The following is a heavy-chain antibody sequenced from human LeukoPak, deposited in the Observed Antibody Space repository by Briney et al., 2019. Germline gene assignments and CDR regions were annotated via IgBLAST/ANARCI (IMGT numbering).Heavy chain of an antibody. J-gene: IGHJ6*03. CDR2: ISSSGSTI. CDR1: GFTFSDYY. V-gene: IGHV3-11*01. Sequence: GGSLRLSCAASGFTFSDYYMSWIRQAPGKGLEWVSYISSSGSTIYYADSVKGRFTISRDNAKNSLYLQMNSLRAEDTAVYYCARDWRRYCSSTSCYNGYYCYYMDVWGKGTTVTVSS. CDR3: ARDWRRYCSSTSCYNGYYCYYMDV. D-gene: IGHD2-2*02.